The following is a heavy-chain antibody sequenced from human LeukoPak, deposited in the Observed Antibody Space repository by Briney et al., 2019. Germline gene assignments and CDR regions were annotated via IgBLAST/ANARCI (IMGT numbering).Heavy chain of an antibody. Sequence: GGSLRLSCAVSGFTVSSNYMSWVRQAPGKGLEWVSVIYSGGGTYYADSVKGRFTISRDNSKNTVCPQMNSLRVEDTAVYYCARSRGTFFPHDYWGQGTLVTVTS. CDR2: IYSGGGT. CDR3: ARSRGTFFPHDY. J-gene: IGHJ4*02. V-gene: IGHV3-66*01. D-gene: IGHD3-10*01. CDR1: GFTVSSNY.